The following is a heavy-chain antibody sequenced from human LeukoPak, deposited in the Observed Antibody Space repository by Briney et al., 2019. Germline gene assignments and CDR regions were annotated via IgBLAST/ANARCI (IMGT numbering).Heavy chain of an antibody. J-gene: IGHJ3*01. CDR1: GFAFSNYV. V-gene: IGHV3-33*06. CDR2: IWDDGSRK. CDR3: AKEVAKGAGAYDV. Sequence: PGGSLRLSCVGSGFAFSNYVMHWVCQAPGKGLEWVALIWDDGSRKYYGDSVQGRFTITRGNSKSTMSLEMNSLRDEDTAVYYCAKEVAKGAGAYDVWGQGTIITVSS.